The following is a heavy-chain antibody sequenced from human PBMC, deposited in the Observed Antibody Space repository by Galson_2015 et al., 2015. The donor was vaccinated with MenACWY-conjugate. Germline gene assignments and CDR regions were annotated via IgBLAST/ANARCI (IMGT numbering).Heavy chain of an antibody. D-gene: IGHD1-26*01. CDR1: GHTLTSYY. CDR2: INPSAGTS. V-gene: IGHV1-46*01. J-gene: IGHJ4*02. Sequence: SVKVSCKASGHTLTSYYMHWVRQAPGQGLEWMGIINPSAGTSSYAQKFQGRVTMTGDTSTSTVYMEPSSLTSEDTAVYYCALSGTYHGVDYWGQGSLVTVSS. CDR3: ALSGTYHGVDY.